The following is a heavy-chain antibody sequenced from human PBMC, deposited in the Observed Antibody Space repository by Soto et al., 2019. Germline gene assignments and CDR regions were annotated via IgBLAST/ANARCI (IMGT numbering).Heavy chain of an antibody. D-gene: IGHD1-26*01. J-gene: IGHJ6*02. Sequence: ESGGGVVQPGRSLRLSCAASGFTFSSYGMHWVRQAPGKGLEWVAVISYDGSNKYYADSVKGRFTISRDNSKNTLYLQMNSLRAEDTAVYYCAKSIVGATLGGMDVWGQGTTVTVSS. V-gene: IGHV3-30*18. CDR3: AKSIVGATLGGMDV. CDR1: GFTFSSYG. CDR2: ISYDGSNK.